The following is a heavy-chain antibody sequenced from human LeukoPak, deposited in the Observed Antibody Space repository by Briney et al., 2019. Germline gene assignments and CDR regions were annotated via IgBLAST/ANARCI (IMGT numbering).Heavy chain of an antibody. V-gene: IGHV3-21*01. CDR3: ARARGASRASNWFDP. J-gene: IGHJ5*02. CDR1: GFTFSSYS. Sequence: GGSLRLSCAASGFTFSSYSMNWVRQAPGKGLEWVSSISSSSSYIYYADSVKGRFTISRDNAKNSLYLQMNSLRAEDTAIYYCARARGASRASNWFDPWGQGTLVTVSS. CDR2: ISSSSSYI. D-gene: IGHD1-26*01.